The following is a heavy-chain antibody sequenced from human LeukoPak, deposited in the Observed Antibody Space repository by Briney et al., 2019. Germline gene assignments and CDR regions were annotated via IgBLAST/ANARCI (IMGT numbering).Heavy chain of an antibody. CDR1: GFTFSSYA. V-gene: IGHV3-23*01. CDR2: ISGSGGDT. D-gene: IGHD4-23*01. Sequence: PGGSLRLSCAASGFTFSSYAMSWVRQAPGKGLEWVSAISGSGGDTYYADSVKGRFTISRDNSKNTLYLQMGSLRAEDTAVYYCAKDLGSVVTPPSLDFWGQGTLVTVSS. CDR3: AKDLGSVVTPPSLDF. J-gene: IGHJ4*02.